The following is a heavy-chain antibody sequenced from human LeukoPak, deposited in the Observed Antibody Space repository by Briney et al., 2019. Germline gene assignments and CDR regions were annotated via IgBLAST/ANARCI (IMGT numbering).Heavy chain of an antibody. V-gene: IGHV1-2*02. CDR1: GFPFTAYY. J-gene: IGHJ4*02. CDR3: SKDVYDSRGAGDEY. Sequence: ASVKVSCKASGFPFTAYYIHWVRQAPGQGIEWMGWVDPKSGDTSYTQKFQGRVTLTRDTSISTAYMELSSLRSDDTAVYYCSKDVYDSRGAGDEYWGQGTLVTVSS. D-gene: IGHD3-22*01. CDR2: VDPKSGDT.